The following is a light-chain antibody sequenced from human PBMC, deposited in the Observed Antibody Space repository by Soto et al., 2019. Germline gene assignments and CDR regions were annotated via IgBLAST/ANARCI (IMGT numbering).Light chain of an antibody. CDR2: EVN. Sequence: QSALTQPPSASGSPGQSVAISCTGTSSDVGGYNYVSWYQQHPGKAPKLMIYEVNKRPSGVPDRFSCSKSGNTASLTVSGLQAEDEADYYCSSYAGSRNGFGPGTQLTVL. J-gene: IGLJ1*01. V-gene: IGLV2-8*01. CDR3: SSYAGSRNG. CDR1: SSDVGGYNY.